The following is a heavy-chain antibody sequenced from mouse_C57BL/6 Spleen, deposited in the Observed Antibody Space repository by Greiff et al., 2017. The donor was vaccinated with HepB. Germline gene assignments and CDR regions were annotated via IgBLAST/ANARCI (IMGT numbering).Heavy chain of an antibody. CDR2: ISDGGSYT. CDR1: GFTFSSYA. J-gene: IGHJ4*01. Sequence: VQLQQSGGGLVKPGGSLKLSCAASGFTFSSYAMSWVRQTPEKRLEWVATISDGGSYTYYPDNVKGRFTISRDNAKNNLYLQMSHLKSEDTAMYYCARDDDGYYFYAMDYWGQGTSDTVSS. V-gene: IGHV5-4*01. CDR3: ARDDDGYYFYAMDY. D-gene: IGHD2-3*01.